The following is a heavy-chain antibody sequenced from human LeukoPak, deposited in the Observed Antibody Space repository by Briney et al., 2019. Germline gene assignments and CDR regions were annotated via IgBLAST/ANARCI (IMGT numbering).Heavy chain of an antibody. CDR2: ISGDGGST. Sequence: GGSLRLSCAASGFTFDDYAMHWVRQAPGKGLEWVSLISGDGGSTYYADSVKGRFAISRDNSKNSLYLQMNSLRTEDTALYYCARGDSSGYYYYYFAYWGQGTLVTVSS. D-gene: IGHD3-22*01. V-gene: IGHV3-43*02. CDR1: GFTFDDYA. J-gene: IGHJ4*02. CDR3: ARGDSSGYYYYYFAY.